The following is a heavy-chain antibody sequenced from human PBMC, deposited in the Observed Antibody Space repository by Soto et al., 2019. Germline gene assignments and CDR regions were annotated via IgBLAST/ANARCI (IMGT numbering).Heavy chain of an antibody. V-gene: IGHV4-39*01. CDR2: IYYSGST. Sequence: SETLSVTCAVAGGSISSRNYYWGWIRQPPGKGLEWIGSIYYSGSTYYNPALRSRVTMSVDTSKNQFSLKLTSVTAADTAVYYCARRDGTGWYYFDYWGQGTLVTVS. D-gene: IGHD6-19*01. J-gene: IGHJ4*02. CDR3: ARRDGTGWYYFDY. CDR1: GGSISSRNYY.